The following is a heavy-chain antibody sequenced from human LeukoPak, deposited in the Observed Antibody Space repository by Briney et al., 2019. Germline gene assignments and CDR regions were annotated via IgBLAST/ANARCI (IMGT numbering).Heavy chain of an antibody. CDR3: ARGPVVTPHFDY. CDR2: IYTSGST. J-gene: IGHJ4*02. V-gene: IGHV4-4*09. D-gene: IGHD4-23*01. Sequence: SETLSLTCTVSGGSISSYYWSWIRQPPGKGLEWIGYIYTSGSTNYNPSLKSRVTISVDTSKNQFSLKLSSVTAADTAVYYCARGPVVTPHFDYWGQGTLVTVSS. CDR1: GGSISSYY.